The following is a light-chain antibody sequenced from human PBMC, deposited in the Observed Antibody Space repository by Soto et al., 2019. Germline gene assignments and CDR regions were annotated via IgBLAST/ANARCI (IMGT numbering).Light chain of an antibody. Sequence: EIVLTQSPGTLSLSPGERATLSCRASQSVSSSYLAWYQQKPGQAPRLLIYGASSRATGIPDRFSGSGSGTDFTLTISRLEPEDFAVYYCQQYGSSPPYSVGQGTKLEFK. CDR3: QQYGSSPPYS. CDR2: GAS. J-gene: IGKJ2*01. V-gene: IGKV3-20*01. CDR1: QSVSSSY.